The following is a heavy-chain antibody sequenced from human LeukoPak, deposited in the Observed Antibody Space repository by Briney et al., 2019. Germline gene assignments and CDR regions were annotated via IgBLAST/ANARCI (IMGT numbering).Heavy chain of an antibody. Sequence: PGGSLRLSCAASGFTFSSYAMSWVRQAPGKGLEWVSAISGSGGSTYYADSVKGRFTISRDNSKNTLYLQMNSLRAEDTAVYYCAKDEAALGVAQYYFDYWGQGTLVTVSS. J-gene: IGHJ4*02. V-gene: IGHV3-23*01. CDR2: ISGSGGST. D-gene: IGHD3-3*01. CDR1: GFTFSSYA. CDR3: AKDEAALGVAQYYFDY.